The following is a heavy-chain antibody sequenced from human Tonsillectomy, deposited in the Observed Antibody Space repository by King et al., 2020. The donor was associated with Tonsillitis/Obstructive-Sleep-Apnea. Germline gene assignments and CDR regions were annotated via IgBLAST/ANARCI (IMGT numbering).Heavy chain of an antibody. D-gene: IGHD2-2*02. V-gene: IGHV5-51*01. J-gene: IGHJ6*03. CDR1: GYSFTSYW. CDR2: IYPGDSDT. Sequence: QLVQSGAEVKKPGESLKISCKGSGYSFTSYWIGWVRQMPGKGLEWMGIIYPGDSDTRYSPSFQGQVTISADKSISTAYLQWSSLKASDTAMYYCARFKSIVVVPAAIGNYYYYMDVWGKGTTVTVSS. CDR3: ARFKSIVVVPAAIGNYYYYMDV.